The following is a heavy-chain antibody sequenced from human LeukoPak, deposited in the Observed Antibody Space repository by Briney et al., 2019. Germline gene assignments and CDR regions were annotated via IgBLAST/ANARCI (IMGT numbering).Heavy chain of an antibody. D-gene: IGHD3-16*02. CDR1: GYTFTVNH. CDR3: AREADIVSFDL. V-gene: IGHV1-2*02. J-gene: IGHJ2*01. CDR2: NDPNSGGT. Sequence: GASVKVSCKASGYTFTVNHVHWVRKAPGQGLEWMGWNDPNSGGTKYAQKFQDRVAMTSDTSISTAYMELSGLRSDDTAVYFCAREADIVSFDLRGRGTRVTVSS.